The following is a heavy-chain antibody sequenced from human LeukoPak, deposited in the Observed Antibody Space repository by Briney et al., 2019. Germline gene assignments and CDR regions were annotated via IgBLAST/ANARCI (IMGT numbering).Heavy chain of an antibody. CDR1: GYTFTGYY. CDR2: INPNSGGT. CDR3: ARVILRIAAFDY. Sequence: ASVKVSCKASGYTFTGYYMHWVRQAPGQGLEWMGWINPNSGGTNYAQKFQGRVTVTRDTSISTAYMELSRLRSDDTAVYYCARVILRIAAFDYWGQGTLVTVSS. D-gene: IGHD2-15*01. J-gene: IGHJ4*02. V-gene: IGHV1-2*02.